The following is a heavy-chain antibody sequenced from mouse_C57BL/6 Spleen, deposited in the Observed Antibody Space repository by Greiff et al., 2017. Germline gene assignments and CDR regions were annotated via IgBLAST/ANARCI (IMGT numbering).Heavy chain of an antibody. CDR1: GFSLTSYG. V-gene: IGHV2-9*01. J-gene: IGHJ4*01. CDR3: AKHSLIYDGYYGAMDY. CDR2: IWGGGST. Sequence: VQLQQSGPGLVAPSQRLSITCTVSGFSLTSYGVDWVRQPPGKGLEWLGVIWGGGSTNYNSALMSRLSISKDNSKSQVFLKMNSLQTDDTAMYYCAKHSLIYDGYYGAMDYWGQGTSVTVSS. D-gene: IGHD2-3*01.